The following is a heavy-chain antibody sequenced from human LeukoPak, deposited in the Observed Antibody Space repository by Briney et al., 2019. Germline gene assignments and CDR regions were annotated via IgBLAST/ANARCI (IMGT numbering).Heavy chain of an antibody. D-gene: IGHD2-2*01. CDR2: SNHSCCT. CDR1: GEPYHGYY. J-gene: IGHJ5*02. Sequence: SDPVTLPCAVWGEPYHGYYWSRTRHPTGQGVDRIGESNHSCCTNLNPSLKRRLNIPVDTSKHQLSLKLSTVAAADTGVYYCARGGGIYCRSTCCYFNWFDPWGQGTLVTVSS. CDR3: ARGGGIYCRSTCCYFNWFDP. V-gene: IGHV4-34*01.